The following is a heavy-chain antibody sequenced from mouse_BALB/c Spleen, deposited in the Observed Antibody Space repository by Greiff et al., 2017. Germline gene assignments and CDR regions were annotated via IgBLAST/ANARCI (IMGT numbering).Heavy chain of an antibody. V-gene: IGHV1-67*01. Sequence: QVHVKQSGPELVRPGVSVKISCKGSGYTFPDYAMHWVKQSHAKSLEWIGVISTYSGNTNYNQKFKGKATMTVDKSSSTAYMELARLTSEDSAIYYCARSGVITTVVAFYWYFDVWGAGTTVTVSS. CDR1: GYTFPDYA. CDR3: ARSGVITTVVAFYWYFDV. J-gene: IGHJ1*01. D-gene: IGHD1-1*01. CDR2: ISTYSGNT.